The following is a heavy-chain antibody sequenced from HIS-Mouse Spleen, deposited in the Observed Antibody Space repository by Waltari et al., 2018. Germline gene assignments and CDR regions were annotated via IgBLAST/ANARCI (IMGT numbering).Heavy chain of an antibody. V-gene: IGHV3-21*01. J-gene: IGHJ5*02. CDR3: ARDQSSSSWFDP. D-gene: IGHD6-6*01. CDR1: GVTFSSYS. Sequence: LFNPFFSLVLSWAASGVTFSSYSMNWVRQAPGKGLEWVSSISSSSSYIYYADSVKGRFTISRDNAKNSLYLQMNSLRAEDTAVYYCARDQSSSSWFDPWGQGTLVTVSS. CDR2: ISSSSSYI.